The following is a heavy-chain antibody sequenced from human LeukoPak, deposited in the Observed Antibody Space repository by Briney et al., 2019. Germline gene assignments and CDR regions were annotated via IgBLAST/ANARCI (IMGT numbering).Heavy chain of an antibody. D-gene: IGHD6-13*01. CDR1: GYGFTTCW. Sequence: GESLKISCKGSGYGFTTCWIGWVRQMPGRGLEWMGVINPGNSDTRYSPSFQGQVTISADKSITTAYLQWSSLKASDTAMYYCARLRWAAGDGYYFDYWGQGTPVTVSS. J-gene: IGHJ4*02. CDR3: ARLRWAAGDGYYFDY. V-gene: IGHV5-51*01. CDR2: INPGNSDT.